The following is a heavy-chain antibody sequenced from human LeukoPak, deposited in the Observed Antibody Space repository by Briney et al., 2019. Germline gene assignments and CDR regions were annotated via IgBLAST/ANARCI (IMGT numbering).Heavy chain of an antibody. CDR2: IYHSGST. CDR1: GYSISSGTY. CDR3: ARREWGYAVSV. J-gene: IGHJ6*04. V-gene: IGHV4-38-2*02. D-gene: IGHD2-2*01. Sequence: SETLSLTCTASGYSISSGTYWDWIRQPPGKGLEWIGTIYHSGSTYYNPSLKSRVTISVDTSKNQFSLKLSSVTAADTAVFYCARREWGYAVSVWGKGTTVIVSS.